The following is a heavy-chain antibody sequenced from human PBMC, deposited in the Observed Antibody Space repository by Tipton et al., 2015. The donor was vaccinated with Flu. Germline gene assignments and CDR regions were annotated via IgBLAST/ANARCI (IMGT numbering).Heavy chain of an antibody. CDR2: IYHRGST. Sequence: TLSLTCAVSGYSISSGYYWGWIRQPPGKGLEWIGTIYHRGSTYYNPSLKSRVTISVDTSENQFSLKLSSVTAADTAVYYCATLSYSTGWIDNWGLGTLVTVSS. V-gene: IGHV4-38-2*01. D-gene: IGHD6-19*01. CDR3: ATLSYSTGWIDN. J-gene: IGHJ4*02. CDR1: GYSISSGYY.